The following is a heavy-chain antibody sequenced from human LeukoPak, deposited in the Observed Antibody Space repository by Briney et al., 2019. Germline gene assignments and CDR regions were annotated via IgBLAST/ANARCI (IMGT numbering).Heavy chain of an antibody. Sequence: GSVKVSCKVSGYTLTELSMHWVRQTPGKGLEWMGGFDPEDGETIYAQKFQGRVTVTTDTSTDTAYMELSSLRSEDTAVYYCATEPYCSSTSCPPKTNWFDPWGQGTLVTVSS. V-gene: IGHV1-24*01. CDR3: ATEPYCSSTSCPPKTNWFDP. D-gene: IGHD2-2*01. CDR2: FDPEDGET. CDR1: GYTLTELS. J-gene: IGHJ5*02.